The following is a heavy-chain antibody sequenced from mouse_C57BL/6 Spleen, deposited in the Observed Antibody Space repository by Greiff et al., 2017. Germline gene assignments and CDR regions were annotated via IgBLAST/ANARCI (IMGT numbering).Heavy chain of an antibody. J-gene: IGHJ4*01. Sequence: QVQLKQSGPGLVQPSQSLSITCTVSGFSLTSYGVHWVRQSPGKGLEWLGVIWSGGSTDYNAAFISRLSISKDNSKSQVFFKMNSLQADDTAIYYCARGTKSYAMDYWGQGTSVTVSS. D-gene: IGHD2-14*01. CDR1: GFSLTSYG. CDR2: IWSGGST. V-gene: IGHV2-2*01. CDR3: ARGTKSYAMDY.